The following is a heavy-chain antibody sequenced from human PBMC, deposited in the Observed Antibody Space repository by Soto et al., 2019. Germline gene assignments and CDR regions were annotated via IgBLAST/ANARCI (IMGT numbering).Heavy chain of an antibody. J-gene: IGHJ4*02. Sequence: QVQLVESGGGVVQPGRSLRLSCAASGFTFSSYGMHWVRQAPGKGLEWVAVIWYDGSNKYYADSVKGRFTISRDNSKNTLYLQMNSLRAEDTAVYYCARELRSHSSSLVDFDYWGQGTLVTVSS. D-gene: IGHD6-6*01. CDR3: ARELRSHSSSLVDFDY. V-gene: IGHV3-33*01. CDR1: GFTFSSYG. CDR2: IWYDGSNK.